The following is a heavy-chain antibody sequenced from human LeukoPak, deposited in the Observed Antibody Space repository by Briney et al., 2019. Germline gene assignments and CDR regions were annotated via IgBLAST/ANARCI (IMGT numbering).Heavy chain of an antibody. CDR1: GLTVGRYR. CDR3: AIDLDYYVTDQ. J-gene: IGHJ5*02. CDR2: IGKDGTGN. D-gene: IGHD3-10*02. V-gene: IGHV3-7*01. Sequence: AGGSLRLSCAASGLTVGRYRMECVRQAPGKGLEWVANIGKDGTGNHYVDSVKGRFTISRDNAKNSLYLQMNSLRADDTAVYYCAIDLDYYVTDQWGQGTLVTVSS.